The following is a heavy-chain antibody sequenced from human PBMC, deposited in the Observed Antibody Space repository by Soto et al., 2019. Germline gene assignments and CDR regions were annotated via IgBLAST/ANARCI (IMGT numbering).Heavy chain of an antibody. V-gene: IGHV1-8*01. CDR3: ARGGPVTTYYYYYYGMDV. CDR2: MNPNSGNT. CDR1: GYTFTSYD. Sequence: ASVKVSCKASGYTFTSYDINWVRQATGQGLEWMGWMNPNSGNTGYAQKFQGWVTMTRDTSISTAYMELSRLRSDDTAVYYRARGGPVTTYYYYYYGMDVWGQGTTVTVSS. D-gene: IGHD4-4*01. J-gene: IGHJ6*02.